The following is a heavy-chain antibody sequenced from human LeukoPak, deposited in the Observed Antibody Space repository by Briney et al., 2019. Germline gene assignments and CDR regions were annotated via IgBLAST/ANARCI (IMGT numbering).Heavy chain of an antibody. CDR2: IYPGDSDT. J-gene: IGHJ3*02. Sequence: GESLKIPCKGSGYTFTTYWIGWVRQMPGKGLEWMGIIYPGDSDTRYSPSFQGQVTISADKSITTAYLQWSSLKASDTAMYYCAKSAGSGPTPFDIWGQGTMVTVSS. CDR3: AKSAGSGPTPFDI. V-gene: IGHV5-51*01. CDR1: GYTFTTYW. D-gene: IGHD3-10*01.